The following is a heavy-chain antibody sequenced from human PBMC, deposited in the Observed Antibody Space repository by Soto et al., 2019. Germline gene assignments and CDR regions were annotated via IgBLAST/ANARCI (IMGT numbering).Heavy chain of an antibody. CDR2: INAGNGNT. J-gene: IGHJ5*02. V-gene: IGHV1-3*01. CDR1: GYTFTSYA. CDR3: ARDWPWS. Sequence: ASVKVSFKASGYTFTSYAMHWVRQVPGQRLEWMGWINAGNGNTEYSQKFQGRVTITRDTSATTVYMELSSLRSEDTAVYYCARDWPWSWGQGTLVTVSS.